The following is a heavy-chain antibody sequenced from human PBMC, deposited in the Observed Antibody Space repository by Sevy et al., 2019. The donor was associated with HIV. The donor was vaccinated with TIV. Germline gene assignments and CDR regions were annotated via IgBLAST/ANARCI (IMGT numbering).Heavy chain of an antibody. CDR2: ISWDGETT. D-gene: IGHD6-19*01. CDR3: AKGGIAVPGRPDY. CDR1: GFNFDDYT. J-gene: IGHJ4*02. V-gene: IGHV3-43*01. Sequence: GGSLRLSCAVSGFNFDDYTLHWVRQPPGKGLEWVSVISWDGETTHYADSVKGRFTISRDNSKDSLYLQMNSLRTEDTALYYCAKGGIAVPGRPDYWGQGTLVTVSS.